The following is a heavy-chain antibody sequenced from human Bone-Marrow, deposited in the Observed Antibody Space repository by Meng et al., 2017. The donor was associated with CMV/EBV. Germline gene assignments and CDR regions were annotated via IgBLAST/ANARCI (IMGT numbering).Heavy chain of an antibody. Sequence: GESLKISCAASGFTFSSYGMHWVRQAPGKGLEWVAFIRYDGSNKYYADSVKGRFTISRDNSKNTLYLQMNSLRAEDTAVYYCVKGNPHHYYWGQGTLVTVSS. V-gene: IGHV3-30*02. CDR2: IRYDGSNK. J-gene: IGHJ4*02. D-gene: IGHD1-14*01. CDR1: GFTFSSYG. CDR3: VKGNPHHYY.